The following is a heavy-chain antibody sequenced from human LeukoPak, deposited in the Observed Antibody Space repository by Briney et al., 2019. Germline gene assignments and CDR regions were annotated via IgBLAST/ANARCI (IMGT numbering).Heavy chain of an antibody. CDR3: ARDSWGLSSFFPFFDY. CDR2: IKQDGSEK. V-gene: IGHV3-7*05. Sequence: GGSLRLSCAASGFTFSNYWMTSVRQAPGKGLEWVANIKQDGSEKYYVESVKGRFTISRDNAKNSLYLQMNSLRAEDTAVYFCARDSWGLSSFFPFFDYWGQGTLVTVSS. CDR1: GFTFSNYW. J-gene: IGHJ4*02. D-gene: IGHD3-16*01.